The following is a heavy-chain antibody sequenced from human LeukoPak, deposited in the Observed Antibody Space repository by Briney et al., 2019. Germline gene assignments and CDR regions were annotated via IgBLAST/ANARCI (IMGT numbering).Heavy chain of an antibody. CDR1: GFTFSKYW. V-gene: IGHV3-7*01. J-gene: IGHJ4*02. Sequence: PGGSLRLSCTASGFTFSKYWMSWVRQAPGKGLEWVANIKPDGSDKYYVDSVKGRFTISRDNAKNSLYLQVNSLSAEDTAVYYCARDVLVVGATIYFDYWGQGTLVTVSS. CDR2: IKPDGSDK. CDR3: ARDVLVVGATIYFDY. D-gene: IGHD1-26*01.